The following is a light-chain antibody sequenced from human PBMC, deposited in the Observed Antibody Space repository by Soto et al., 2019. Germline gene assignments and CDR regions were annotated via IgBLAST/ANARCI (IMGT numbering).Light chain of an antibody. CDR3: QHYNSYSEA. CDR2: AVS. V-gene: IGKV1-17*01. CDR1: QGIRDD. J-gene: IGKJ1*01. Sequence: DIQMTQSPSSLSATVGDRVTITCRASQGIRDDLGWYQQKPGKAPTRLIYAVSSLQNGVPSRFSGTGSGTEFTLTISSLQPDDFATYYCQHYNSYSEAFGQGTKVDIK.